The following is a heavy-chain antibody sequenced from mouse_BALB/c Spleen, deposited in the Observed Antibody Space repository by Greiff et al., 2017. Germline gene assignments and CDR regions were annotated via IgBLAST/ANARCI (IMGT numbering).Heavy chain of an antibody. J-gene: IGHJ4*01. CDR3: ARSRTLTVYAMDY. Sequence: DVKLQESGPGLVKPSQSLSLTCTVTGYSITSDYAWNWLRQFPGNKLEWMGYISYSGSTSYNPSLKSRISITRDTSKNQFFLQLNSVTTEDTATYYCARSRTLTVYAMDYWGQGTSVTVSS. D-gene: IGHD4-1*01. V-gene: IGHV3-2*02. CDR2: ISYSGST. CDR1: GYSITSDYA.